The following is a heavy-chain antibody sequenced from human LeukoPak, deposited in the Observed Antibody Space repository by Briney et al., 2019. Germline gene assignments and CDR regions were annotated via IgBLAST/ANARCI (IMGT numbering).Heavy chain of an antibody. CDR2: ISCSGGST. CDR1: GFTFSSYA. D-gene: IGHD2-2*01. V-gene: IGHV3-23*01. J-gene: IGHJ5*01. Sequence: GGSLRLSCAASGFTFSSYATSWVRQAPGKGLEWGSGISCSGGSTYYADSVKGRFTISRDNTKNTLYLKMNSLRAEDTAVYYCAKDRHAPGRYCSSTSCFPFDSWGQGTLVTVSS. CDR3: AKDRHAPGRYCSSTSCFPFDS.